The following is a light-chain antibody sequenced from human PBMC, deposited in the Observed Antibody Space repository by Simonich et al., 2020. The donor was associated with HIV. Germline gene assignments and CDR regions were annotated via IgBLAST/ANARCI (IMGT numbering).Light chain of an antibody. CDR3: QQYYTTPPT. CDR1: RNILYNSNNNNS. Sequence: DIVMTQSPDSLAVSLGERATINCKSSRNILYNSNNNNSLAWYQQKPGQPPNLLIYWASTRESGVPDRFSASGSGTDFTLTISSLQAEDVAVYYCQQYYTTPPTFGQGTKVEIK. V-gene: IGKV4-1*01. CDR2: WAS. J-gene: IGKJ1*01.